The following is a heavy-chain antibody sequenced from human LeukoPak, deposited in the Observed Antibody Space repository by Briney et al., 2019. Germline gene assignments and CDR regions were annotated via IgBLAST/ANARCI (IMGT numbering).Heavy chain of an antibody. V-gene: IGHV1-24*01. Sequence: GASVKVSCTVSGSSLTELSLYWVRQAPGKGLEWMGGSDVIDAKTFYAQKFQGRVTMTEDSSTDTAYMELSSLRSDDTAFYYCAAGRPYSLLDYWGQGTLLTVSS. CDR1: GSSLTELS. CDR2: SDVIDAKT. J-gene: IGHJ4*02. D-gene: IGHD5-18*01. CDR3: AAGRPYSLLDY.